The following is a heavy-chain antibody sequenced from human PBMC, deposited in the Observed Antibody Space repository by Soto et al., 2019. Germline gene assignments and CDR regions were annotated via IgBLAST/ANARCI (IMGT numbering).Heavy chain of an antibody. CDR3: AHSSPFWSGYPCYFDY. CDR2: IYWDDDK. Sequence: QITLKESGPTLVKPTQTLTLTCTFSGFSLSTSGVGVGWIRQPPGKALEWLALIYWDDDKRYSPSLKSRLTITKDPSKNQVVLTMTNMDPVDTATYYCAHSSPFWSGYPCYFDYWGQGTLVTVSS. J-gene: IGHJ4*02. CDR1: GFSLSTSGVG. D-gene: IGHD3-3*01. V-gene: IGHV2-5*02.